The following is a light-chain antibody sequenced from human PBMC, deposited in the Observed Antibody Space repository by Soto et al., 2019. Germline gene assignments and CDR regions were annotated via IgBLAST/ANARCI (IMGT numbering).Light chain of an antibody. CDR2: KAS. Sequence: DIQMTQSPSTLSASVGDRVTITCRASRSISSWLAWYQQKPGKAPKLLIYKASSLESGVPSRFSGSGSGTEFPLTISSLQTDDFATYYCQQYNSYPWTFGQGNKVEIK. V-gene: IGKV1-5*03. CDR3: QQYNSYPWT. CDR1: RSISSW. J-gene: IGKJ1*01.